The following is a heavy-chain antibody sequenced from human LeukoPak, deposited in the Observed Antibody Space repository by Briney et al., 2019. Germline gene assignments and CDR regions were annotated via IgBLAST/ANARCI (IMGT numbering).Heavy chain of an antibody. V-gene: IGHV3-49*04. D-gene: IGHD2-21*01. CDR1: GFIFLDYA. CDR3: TREPRRPVTIPL. J-gene: IGHJ4*02. Sequence: GGSLRLSCAASGFIFLDYAMSWVRQAPGKGLEWVGFIRSKPYGGTTEYAASVKGRFTISREDSKSIAYLQMNSLKTEDTAVYYCTREPRRPVTIPLWGQGTLVTVSS. CDR2: IRSKPYGGTT.